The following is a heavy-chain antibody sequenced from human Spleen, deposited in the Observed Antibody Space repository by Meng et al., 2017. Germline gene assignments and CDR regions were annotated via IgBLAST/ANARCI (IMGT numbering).Heavy chain of an antibody. CDR3: ARDPAAVEGRLGWFDP. J-gene: IGHJ5*02. CDR2: ISGYNGDT. Sequence: QVQLVQSGAEVKRPGASVKVSCKASGYTFTSYAISWVRQAPGQGLEWMGWISGYNGDTKYAQKLQDRVTMTTDTSTSTAYMELRSLISDDTAVYYCARDPAAVEGRLGWFDPWGQGTLVTVS. V-gene: IGHV1-18*01. CDR1: GYTFTSYA. D-gene: IGHD1-26*01.